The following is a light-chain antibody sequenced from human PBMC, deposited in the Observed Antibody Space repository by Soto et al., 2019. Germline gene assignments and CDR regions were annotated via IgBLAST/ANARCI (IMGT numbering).Light chain of an antibody. CDR2: YNN. J-gene: IGLJ1*01. CDR1: NSNIASNT. V-gene: IGLV1-44*01. Sequence: QSVLTQPPSPSETPGQTVSISCSGSNSNIASNTVNWYQHLPGTAPKLLIYYNNQRPPGVPDRFSGSKSGTSASLAISGLQSEDESDYYCAAWDDTLKRYVFGTGTKVTVL. CDR3: AAWDDTLKRYV.